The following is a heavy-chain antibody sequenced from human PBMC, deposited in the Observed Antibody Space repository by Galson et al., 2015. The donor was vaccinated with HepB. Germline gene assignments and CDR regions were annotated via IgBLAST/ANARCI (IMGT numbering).Heavy chain of an antibody. J-gene: IGHJ4*02. D-gene: IGHD2-2*01. Sequence: SLRLSCAASGFTFSNYAMSWVRQAPGKGLEWVSSISGSGGSTYYADSVKGRFTISRDDAKNSLYLQMNSLRVEETAVYYCARVGVWAVPGASEGFDHWGQGVLVIVSS. V-gene: IGHV3-23*01. CDR1: GFTFSNYA. CDR3: ARVGVWAVPGASEGFDH. CDR2: ISGSGGST.